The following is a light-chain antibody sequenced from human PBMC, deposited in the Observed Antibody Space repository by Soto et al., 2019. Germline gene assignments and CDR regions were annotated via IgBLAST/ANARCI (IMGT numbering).Light chain of an antibody. Sequence: DIQMTQSPSSLSASIGDRVTITCQASQDISDYLNWYQQKPGKAPMVLIYDASNLRTGVPSRFTGGGSGTDYTFTTSSLQPEDIATYYCQQYYNLPLSFGGGTKV. CDR3: QQYYNLPLS. CDR1: QDISDY. V-gene: IGKV1-33*01. J-gene: IGKJ4*01. CDR2: DAS.